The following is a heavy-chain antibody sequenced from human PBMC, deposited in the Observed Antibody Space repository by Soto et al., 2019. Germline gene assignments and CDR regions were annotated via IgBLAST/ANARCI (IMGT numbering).Heavy chain of an antibody. J-gene: IGHJ4*02. CDR3: ATAVPSVGIVGEREYYSDL. CDR1: GYTFTDFY. D-gene: IGHD2-2*01. CDR2: INPNSGDT. Sequence: GASVKVSFKDSGYTFTDFYLHWVRQAPGQGLELMGWINPNSGDTNYAQKFQGWVTMTRDTSISTAYMELSRLDSDDTAVYYCATAVPSVGIVGEREYYSDLWWQATL. V-gene: IGHV1-2*04.